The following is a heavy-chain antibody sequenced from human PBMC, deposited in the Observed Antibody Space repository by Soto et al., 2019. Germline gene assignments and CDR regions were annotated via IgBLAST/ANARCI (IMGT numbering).Heavy chain of an antibody. D-gene: IGHD6-19*01. V-gene: IGHV4-59*08. J-gene: IGHJ4*02. CDR3: ARHVSGYSSGWSPRGSFDY. CDR1: GGSISSYY. CDR2: IYYSGST. Sequence: QVQLQESGPGLVKPSETLSLTCTVSGGSISSYYWSWIRQPPGKGLEWIGYIYYSGSTNYNPSLKSRVTISVDTSKNQFSLKLSSVTAADTAVYYCARHVSGYSSGWSPRGSFDYWGQGTLVTVSS.